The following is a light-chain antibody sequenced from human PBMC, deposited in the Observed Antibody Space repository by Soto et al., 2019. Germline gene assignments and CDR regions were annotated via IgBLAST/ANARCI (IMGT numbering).Light chain of an antibody. CDR2: GNN. J-gene: IGLJ3*02. V-gene: IGLV1-40*01. CDR1: SSNIGAAYD. Sequence: QSVLTQPPSVSGAPGQKVTISCTRSSSNIGAAYDVHWYQHLPGTAPKLLIYGNNNRPSGDPDRFSGSKSGTSASLAITGLQAEDEADYYCQSYDSSLSGWVFGGGTKVTVL. CDR3: QSYDSSLSGWV.